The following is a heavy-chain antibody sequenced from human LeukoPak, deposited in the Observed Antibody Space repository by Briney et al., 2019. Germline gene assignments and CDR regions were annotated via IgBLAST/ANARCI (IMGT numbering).Heavy chain of an antibody. CDR1: GFTFSGHW. D-gene: IGHD3-3*01. CDR3: ARARSFWSPYYFDY. J-gene: IGHJ4*02. CDR2: IDFDGSTT. V-gene: IGHV3-74*01. Sequence: GGSLRLSCVASGFTFSGHWMHWVRQDPGKGLVWVSRIDFDGSTTIYADSVKGRFTISRDNAKNTLYLQMSSLRAEDTAFYYCARARSFWSPYYFDYWGQGTLVTVSS.